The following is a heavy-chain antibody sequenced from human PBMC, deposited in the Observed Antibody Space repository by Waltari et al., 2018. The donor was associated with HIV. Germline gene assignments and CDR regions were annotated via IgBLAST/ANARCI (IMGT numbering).Heavy chain of an antibody. CDR2: FYTSGSA. J-gene: IGHJ5*02. CDR3: ARGRYSYGDGWFDP. D-gene: IGHD5-18*01. V-gene: IGHV4-4*07. Sequence: QVQLQESGPGLVKPSETLSLTCTVSGGSISSYYWSWIRQPAGKGLELIGRFYTSGSANNNPSPKIRVTMSVDTSKNQFSLKLSSVTAADTAVYYCARGRYSYGDGWFDPWGQGTLVTVSS. CDR1: GGSISSYY.